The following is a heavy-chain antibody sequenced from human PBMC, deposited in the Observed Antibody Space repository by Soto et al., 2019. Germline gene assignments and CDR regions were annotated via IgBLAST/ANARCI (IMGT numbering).Heavy chain of an antibody. CDR1: GFAFNNYG. V-gene: IGHV3-21*01. CDR3: AREDSIIIPAVSDF. CDR2: ISKSDYT. J-gene: IGHJ4*02. D-gene: IGHD2-2*01. Sequence: GSLRLSCTVSGFAFNNYGINWVRQAPGKGLEWVSSISKSDYTYYSDSVTGRFTISRDNAKNSVSLQMNTLRVEDTAVYYCAREDSIIIPAVSDFWGQGTLVTVSS.